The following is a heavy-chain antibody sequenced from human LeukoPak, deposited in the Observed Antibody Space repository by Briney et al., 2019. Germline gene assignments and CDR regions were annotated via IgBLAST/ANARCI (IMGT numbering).Heavy chain of an antibody. CDR1: GFTFSSYA. CDR3: AKRGTGMYASDI. V-gene: IGHV3-23*01. Sequence: GGSLRLSCAASGFTFSSYAMSWVRQAPGKGLEWVSAISGSGGSTYYADSVKGRFTISRDNSKNTLYLQMNSPRAEDTAVYYCAKRGTGMYASDIWGQGTMVTVSS. D-gene: IGHD3-16*01. J-gene: IGHJ3*02. CDR2: ISGSGGST.